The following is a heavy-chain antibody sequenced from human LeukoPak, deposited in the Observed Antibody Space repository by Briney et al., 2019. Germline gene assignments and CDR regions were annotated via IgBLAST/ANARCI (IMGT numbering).Heavy chain of an antibody. Sequence: GGSLRLSCAASGFTFSSYEMNWVRQAPGKGLEWVSYISSSGSTIYYADSVKGRFTISRDNAKNSLYLQMNSLRAEDTAGYYCARAPKWLRPLDYWGQGTLVTVSS. J-gene: IGHJ4*02. CDR2: ISSSGSTI. CDR3: ARAPKWLRPLDY. V-gene: IGHV3-48*03. D-gene: IGHD5-12*01. CDR1: GFTFSSYE.